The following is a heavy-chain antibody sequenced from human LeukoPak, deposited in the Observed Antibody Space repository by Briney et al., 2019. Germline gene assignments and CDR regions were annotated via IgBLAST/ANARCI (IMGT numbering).Heavy chain of an antibody. CDR1: GFTFSTYW. D-gene: IGHD6-13*01. V-gene: IGHV3-74*01. Sequence: GGSLRLSCAASGFTFSTYWMPWVRQAPGKGLVWVSRINGDGASRNYADSVKGRFTISRDNAKNTLYLQMSSLRVEDTAVYYCASASSHRTAAGGDYWGQGTLVTVST. CDR2: INGDGASR. J-gene: IGHJ4*02. CDR3: ASASSHRTAAGGDY.